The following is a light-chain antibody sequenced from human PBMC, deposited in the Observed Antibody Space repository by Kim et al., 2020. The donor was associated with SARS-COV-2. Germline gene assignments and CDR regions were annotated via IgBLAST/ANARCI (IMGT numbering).Light chain of an antibody. V-gene: IGLV3-1*01. J-gene: IGLJ2*01. CDR3: QAWDSSTENVV. CDR1: KLGDKY. Sequence: PGQTASITFSGDKLGDKYTSWYHQKPGQSPVLVIYQDAKRPSGIPERFSGSNSGNTATLTISGTQAMDEADYYCQAWDSSTENVVFGGGTQLTVL. CDR2: QDA.